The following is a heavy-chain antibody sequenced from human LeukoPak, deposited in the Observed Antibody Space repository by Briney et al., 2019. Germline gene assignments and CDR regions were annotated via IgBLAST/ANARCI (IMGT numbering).Heavy chain of an antibody. J-gene: IGHJ4*02. CDR3: AKGTIVVVAPATNFDY. D-gene: IGHD2-15*01. CDR2: ISGSGVST. CDR1: GFTFSSYE. Sequence: GGSLRLSCAASGFTFSSYEMNWVRQAPGKGLEWVSAISGSGVSTYYADSVKGRFTISRDNSKNTLYLQMNSLRAEDTAVYYCAKGTIVVVAPATNFDYWGQGTLVTVSS. V-gene: IGHV3-23*01.